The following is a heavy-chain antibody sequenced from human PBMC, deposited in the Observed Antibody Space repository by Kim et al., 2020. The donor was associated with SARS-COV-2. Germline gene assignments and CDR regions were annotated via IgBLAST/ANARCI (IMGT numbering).Heavy chain of an antibody. Sequence: GGSLRLSCAASGFTFSDYSMTWIRQAPGKGLEWVSNISSSSSHTNYADSVKGRFTISRDNTKNSLYLQMNSLRVEDTAVYYCARDRSGTYFGLWGQGTLVTVSS. CDR1: GFTFSDYS. J-gene: IGHJ4*02. V-gene: IGHV3-11*06. CDR3: ARDRSGTYFGL. D-gene: IGHD1-26*01. CDR2: ISSSSSHT.